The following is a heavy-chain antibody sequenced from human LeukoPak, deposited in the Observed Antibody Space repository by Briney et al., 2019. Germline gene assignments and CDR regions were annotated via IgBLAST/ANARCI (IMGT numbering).Heavy chain of an antibody. V-gene: IGHV3-15*01. CDR1: GFTFSCAW. CDR2: IKCKTDGGTT. D-gene: IGHD2/OR15-2a*01. Sequence: GGPLRLSCAASGFTFSCAWMSWVRQAPGIGLEWVGRIKCKTDGGTTDYAAPVKGRFTISRDDSKNTLYLQMNSLKSEDTAVYYCATDLRGRGPNPLSSRIDYWGQGTLVTVSS. CDR3: ATDLRGRGPNPLSSRIDY. J-gene: IGHJ4*02.